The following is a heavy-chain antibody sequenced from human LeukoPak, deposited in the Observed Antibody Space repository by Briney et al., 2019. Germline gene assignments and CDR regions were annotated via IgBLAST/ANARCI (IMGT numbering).Heavy chain of an antibody. D-gene: IGHD2-2*01. CDR1: VYTFTAYY. J-gene: IGHJ5*02. CDR3: ARDRVVVPAAFDH. Sequence: ASVKVSCKASVYTFTAYYMHWVRQAPGQGLEWMGWINPNSGGTNYAQKFQGRVTMTRDTSISTAYMELSRLRSDDTAVYYCARDRVVVPAAFDHWGQGTLVTVSS. V-gene: IGHV1-2*02. CDR2: INPNSGGT.